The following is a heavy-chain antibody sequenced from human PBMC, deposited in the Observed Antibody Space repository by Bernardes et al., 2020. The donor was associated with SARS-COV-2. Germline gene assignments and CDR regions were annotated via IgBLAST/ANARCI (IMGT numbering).Heavy chain of an antibody. CDR1: GASISSNNYY. CDR3: ARRYSGYDMFNWFDS. J-gene: IGHJ5*01. V-gene: IGHV4-39*01. CDR2: IYYTKTI. D-gene: IGHD5-12*01. Sequence: SEALSLTCAVSGASISSNNYYWAWLRQSPGKGLEWIGTIYYTKTIYYNPSLKSRVTISVDTSKNQLSLSLSSVTAADTAVYYCARRYSGYDMFNWFDSWGQGAQITVSS.